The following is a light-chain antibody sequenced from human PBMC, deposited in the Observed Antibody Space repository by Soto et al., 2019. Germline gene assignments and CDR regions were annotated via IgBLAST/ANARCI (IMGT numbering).Light chain of an antibody. CDR2: KAS. CDR1: QSISSW. J-gene: IGKJ1*01. CDR3: QQYNSYSLT. Sequence: DIQMTQSPSTLSASVGDRVIITCRASQSISSWLAWYQQKPGKAPNLLNYKASSLESGVPSRFRGSGSGTDFTLTISSLQPDDIAAYYCQQYNSYSLTFGQGTKV. V-gene: IGKV1-5*03.